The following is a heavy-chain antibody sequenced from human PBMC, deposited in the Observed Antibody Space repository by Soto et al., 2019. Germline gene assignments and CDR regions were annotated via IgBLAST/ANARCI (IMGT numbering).Heavy chain of an antibody. V-gene: IGHV1-69*13. Sequence: ASVKGSCKASGGTFSSYAVSWVRQAPGQGLEWMGGIIPIFGTANYTQKFQGRVTITADESTSTAYMELSSLRSEDTAVYYCARDRYCSSTSCYGEDRNYYYYGMDVWGQGTTVTVSS. CDR1: GGTFSSYA. D-gene: IGHD2-2*01. CDR2: IIPIFGTA. J-gene: IGHJ6*02. CDR3: ARDRYCSSTSCYGEDRNYYYYGMDV.